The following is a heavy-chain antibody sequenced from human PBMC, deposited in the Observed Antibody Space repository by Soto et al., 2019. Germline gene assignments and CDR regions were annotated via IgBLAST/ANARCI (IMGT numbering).Heavy chain of an antibody. J-gene: IGHJ6*02. V-gene: IGHV4-4*07. Sequence: QVQLQESGPGLVKPSETLSLTCTVSGGSMSNYYWSWIRQLAGKGLEWIGRIYSSGGTNYNPSLKSRLTMSKDTSKKQFSLKLTSVTAADTAVYYCARGAVAGVDYGMDVWGRGTTVTVSS. D-gene: IGHD6-19*01. CDR2: IYSSGGT. CDR1: GGSMSNYY. CDR3: ARGAVAGVDYGMDV.